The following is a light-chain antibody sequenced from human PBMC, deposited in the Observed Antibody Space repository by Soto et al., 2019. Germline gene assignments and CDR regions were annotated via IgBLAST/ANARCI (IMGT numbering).Light chain of an antibody. CDR2: SAS. J-gene: IGKJ4*01. V-gene: IGKV1-12*01. CDR1: QDISRW. CDR3: QQAKTFALT. Sequence: DIQMTQSPSSVSASVGDRVTITCRASQDISRWLAWYQQKPGKATNLLIYSASSLYSGVPSRFIGSGSGTDFTLTISSLQPEDFATYFCQQAKTFALTFGGGTRVEIK.